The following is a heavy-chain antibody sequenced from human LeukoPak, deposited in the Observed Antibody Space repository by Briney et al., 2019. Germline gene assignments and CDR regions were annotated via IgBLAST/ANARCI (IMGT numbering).Heavy chain of an antibody. Sequence: GGSLRLSCAASGFTFSSYWMSWVRQAPGKGLEWVANIKQDGSEKYYVDSVKGRFTISRDNAKNSLYLQMNSLRAEDTAVYYCARVGTAMVTWYYYYMDVWGKGTTVTVS. CDR3: ARVGTAMVTWYYYYMDV. J-gene: IGHJ6*03. CDR2: IKQDGSEK. D-gene: IGHD5-18*01. V-gene: IGHV3-7*01. CDR1: GFTFSSYW.